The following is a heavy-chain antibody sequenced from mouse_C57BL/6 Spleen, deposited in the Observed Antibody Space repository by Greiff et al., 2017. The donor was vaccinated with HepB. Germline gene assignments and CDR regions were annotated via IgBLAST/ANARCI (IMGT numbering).Heavy chain of an antibody. D-gene: IGHD2-4*01. Sequence: EVKVVESGEGLVKPGGSLKLSCAASGFTFSSYAMSWVRQTPEKRLEWVAYISSGGDYIYYADTVKGRFTISRDNARNTLYLQMSSLKSEDTAMYYCTRDREIYYDYYYAMDYWGQGTSVTVSS. V-gene: IGHV5-9-1*02. J-gene: IGHJ4*01. CDR1: GFTFSSYA. CDR3: TRDREIYYDYYYAMDY. CDR2: ISSGGDYI.